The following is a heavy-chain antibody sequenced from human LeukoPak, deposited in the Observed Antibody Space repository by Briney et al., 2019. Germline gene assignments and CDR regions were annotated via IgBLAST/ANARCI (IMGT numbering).Heavy chain of an antibody. CDR2: IKRDGSAR. J-gene: IGHJ4*02. Sequence: GGSLRLSCAASGFTFSNYWMTWIRQAPGKGLEWVANIKRDGSARNYVDSVKGRFTISRDNAKNSLYLQMNTLRVEDTAVYYCARGDWEPSDYWGQGTLVTVSS. D-gene: IGHD1-14*01. V-gene: IGHV3-7*04. CDR1: GFTFSNYW. CDR3: ARGDWEPSDY.